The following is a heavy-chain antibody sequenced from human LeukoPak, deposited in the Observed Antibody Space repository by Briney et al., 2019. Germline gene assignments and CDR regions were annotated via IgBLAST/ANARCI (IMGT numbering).Heavy chain of an antibody. J-gene: IGHJ4*02. Sequence: PSETLSLTCTVSGGSISSGSYYWSWIRQPAGKGLEWIGRIYTSGSTNYNPSLKSRVTISVDTSKNQFSLKLNSVTAADTAVYYCARHGSSAWALDYWGQGTLVTVSS. V-gene: IGHV4-61*02. CDR1: GGSISSGSYY. CDR2: IYTSGST. CDR3: ARHGSSAWALDY. D-gene: IGHD3-22*01.